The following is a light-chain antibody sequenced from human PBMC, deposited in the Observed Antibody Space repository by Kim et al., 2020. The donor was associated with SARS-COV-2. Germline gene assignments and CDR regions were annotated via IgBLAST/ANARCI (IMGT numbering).Light chain of an antibody. CDR1: QSVSSSY. Sequence: EIVLTQSPGTLSLSPGERATLSCRASQSVSSSYLAWYQQTPGQAPRLLIYGASSRATGIPDRFSGSVSETDFSLTISRLEPEDCAVYYCQQYRISPLTFGGGT. CDR2: GAS. CDR3: QQYRISPLT. J-gene: IGKJ4*01. V-gene: IGKV3-20*01.